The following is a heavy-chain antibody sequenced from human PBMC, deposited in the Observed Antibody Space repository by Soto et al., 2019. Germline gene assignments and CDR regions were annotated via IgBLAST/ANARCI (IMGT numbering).Heavy chain of an antibody. CDR3: AKAQGSRGPWLDP. J-gene: IGHJ5*02. Sequence: WSLRLSCAASGFTFSNYGMHWVRQAPGKGLEWMAVISYDGFNKYYADSVKGRFTISRDNSKNTLYLQINSLRPEDTAVYYCAKAQGSRGPWLDPWGQGTLVTVSS. CDR1: GFTFSNYG. V-gene: IGHV3-30*18. CDR2: ISYDGFNK. D-gene: IGHD6-13*01.